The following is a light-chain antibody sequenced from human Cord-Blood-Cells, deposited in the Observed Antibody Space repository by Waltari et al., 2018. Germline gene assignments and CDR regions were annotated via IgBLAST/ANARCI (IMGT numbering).Light chain of an antibody. Sequence: QSALTQPASVSGSPGQSLNISCTGTSSDVGSYNLVPWYQQLPGKAPKLMIYEGSKRPSGVSNRFSGSKSCNTASLTISGLQAEDEADYYCCSYAGSSTYVFGTGTKVTVL. CDR2: EGS. J-gene: IGLJ1*01. V-gene: IGLV2-23*01. CDR1: SSDVGSYNL. CDR3: CSYAGSSTYV.